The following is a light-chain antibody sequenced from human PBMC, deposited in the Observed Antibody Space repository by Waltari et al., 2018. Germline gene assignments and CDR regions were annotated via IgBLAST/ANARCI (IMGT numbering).Light chain of an antibody. Sequence: SYVLTQPPSVSVVPGKTARITCGGNNLGRNSVHWYQQKAGQAPVLVIHYDSGRPTGIPERFSGSTSGDTATLSISRVEAGDEADYFCQVWDYIQGVFGGGTKLTVL. CDR3: QVWDYIQGV. V-gene: IGLV3-21*04. CDR1: NLGRNS. CDR2: YDS. J-gene: IGLJ3*02.